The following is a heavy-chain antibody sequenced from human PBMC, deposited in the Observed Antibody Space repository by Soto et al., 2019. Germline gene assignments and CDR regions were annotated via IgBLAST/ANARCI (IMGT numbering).Heavy chain of an antibody. D-gene: IGHD6-13*01. CDR1: GYTFSSYA. Sequence: QVQLVQSGAEVKKPGASVKVSCKASGYTFSSYAISWVRQAPGQGLEWMGGIIPIFGTANYAQKFQGRVTITADESTSTAYMELSSLRSEDTAVYYCASGLFKQQLVQGWFDPWGQGTLVTVSS. CDR3: ASGLFKQQLVQGWFDP. J-gene: IGHJ5*02. CDR2: IIPIFGTA. V-gene: IGHV1-69*01.